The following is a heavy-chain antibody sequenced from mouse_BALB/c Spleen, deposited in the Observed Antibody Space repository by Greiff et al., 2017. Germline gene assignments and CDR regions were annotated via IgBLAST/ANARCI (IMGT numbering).Heavy chain of an antibody. CDR1: GFTFSSYA. Sequence: EVKVVESGGGLVKPGGSLKLSCAASGFTFSSYAMSWVRQSPEKRLEWVAEISSGGSYTYYPDTVTGRFTISRDNAKNTLYLEMSSLRSEDTAMYYCARDQGYDEGYYAMDYWGQGTSVTVSS. V-gene: IGHV5-9-4*01. CDR2: ISSGGSYT. J-gene: IGHJ4*01. CDR3: ARDQGYDEGYYAMDY. D-gene: IGHD2-2*01.